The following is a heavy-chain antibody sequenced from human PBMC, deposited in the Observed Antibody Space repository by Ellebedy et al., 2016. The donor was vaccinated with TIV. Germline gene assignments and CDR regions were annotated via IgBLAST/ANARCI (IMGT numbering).Heavy chain of an antibody. CDR3: ARDMGYSSGWHYFDY. Sequence: GESLKISCAASGFTFNNYAMHWVRQAPGKGLEWVAVISYDGSNKYYADSVKGRFTISRDNSKNTLYLQMNSLRAEDTAVYYCARDMGYSSGWHYFDYWGQGTLVTVSS. V-gene: IGHV3-30-3*01. D-gene: IGHD6-19*01. J-gene: IGHJ4*02. CDR1: GFTFNNYA. CDR2: ISYDGSNK.